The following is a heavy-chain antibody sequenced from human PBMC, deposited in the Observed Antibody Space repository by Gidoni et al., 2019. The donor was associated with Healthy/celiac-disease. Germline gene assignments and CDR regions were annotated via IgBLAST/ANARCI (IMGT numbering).Heavy chain of an antibody. CDR2: IWYDGSNK. CDR1: GLTFSSYG. CDR3: ARDGRVLAVAGTDYYGMDV. D-gene: IGHD6-19*01. J-gene: IGHJ6*02. Sequence: QVQLVESGGGVVQPGRSLRLSCAASGLTFSSYGMHWVRQAPGKGLEWVAVIWYDGSNKYYADSVKGRFTISRDNSKNTLYLQMNSLRAEDTAVYYCARDGRVLAVAGTDYYGMDVWGQGTTVTVSS. V-gene: IGHV3-33*01.